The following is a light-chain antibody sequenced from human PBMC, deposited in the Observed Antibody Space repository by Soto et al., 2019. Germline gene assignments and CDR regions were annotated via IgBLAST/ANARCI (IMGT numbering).Light chain of an antibody. Sequence: DIQMTQSPFSLAASVGDRVTVSCRASQSFSGFLNWYQQKPGKAPKLLIYAASTLQRGVPSRFSGSGSGTDFTLTISSLQPEDSATYYCQQSYSTPQTFGQGTKVDI. CDR3: QQSYSTPQT. CDR2: AAS. V-gene: IGKV1-39*01. CDR1: QSFSGF. J-gene: IGKJ1*01.